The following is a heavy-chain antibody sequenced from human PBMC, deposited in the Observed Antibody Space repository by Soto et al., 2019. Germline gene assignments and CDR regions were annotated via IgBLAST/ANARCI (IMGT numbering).Heavy chain of an antibody. D-gene: IGHD3-9*01. V-gene: IGHV3-30*18. CDR3: AKAPDYAILTGYYTGNWFDP. CDR2: ISYDGSNK. J-gene: IGHJ5*02. CDR1: GFTFSSYG. Sequence: GGSLRLSCAASGFTFSSYGMHGVRQATGKGLEWVSVISYDGSNKYYADSVKGRFTISRDNSKNTLYLQMNSLRAEDTAVYYCAKAPDYAILTGYYTGNWFDPWGQGTLVTVSS.